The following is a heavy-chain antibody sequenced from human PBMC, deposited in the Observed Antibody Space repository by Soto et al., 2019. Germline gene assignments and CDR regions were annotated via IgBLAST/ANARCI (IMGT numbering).Heavy chain of an antibody. J-gene: IGHJ4*02. CDR1: GGSFSGYY. Sequence: PSETLSLTCAVYGGSFSGYYWSWIRQPPGKGLEWIGEINHSGSTNYNPSLKSRVTISVDTSKNQFSLKLSSVTAADTAVYYCARGELVPLFDYWGQGTLVTVSS. V-gene: IGHV4-34*01. CDR3: ARGELVPLFDY. CDR2: INHSGST. D-gene: IGHD6-13*01.